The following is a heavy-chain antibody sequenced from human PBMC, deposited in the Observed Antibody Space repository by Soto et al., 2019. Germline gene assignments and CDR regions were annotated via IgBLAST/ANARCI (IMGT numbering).Heavy chain of an antibody. Sequence: SETLSLTCTVSGGSVSSGSYYWSWIRQPPGKGLEWIGYIYYSGSTNYNPSLKSRVTISVDTSKNQFSLKLNSVTAADTAVYFCARYNSGALDYWGQGTLVTVSS. J-gene: IGHJ4*02. CDR3: ARYNSGALDY. CDR1: GGSVSSGSYY. V-gene: IGHV4-61*01. D-gene: IGHD3-10*01. CDR2: IYYSGST.